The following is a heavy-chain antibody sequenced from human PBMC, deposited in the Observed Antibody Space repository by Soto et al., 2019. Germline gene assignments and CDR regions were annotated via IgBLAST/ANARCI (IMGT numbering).Heavy chain of an antibody. CDR2: IWYDGSNK. D-gene: IGHD5-12*01. CDR1: GFTFSRYG. Sequence: QVQLVESGGGVVQPGRSLRLSCAASGFTFSRYGMHWVRQAPGKGLEWVAVIWYDGSNKYYADSVKGRFTISRDNSKNTLYLQMNSLRAEDTAVYYCARRGYDLTGPFDYWGQGTLVTVSS. J-gene: IGHJ4*02. V-gene: IGHV3-33*01. CDR3: ARRGYDLTGPFDY.